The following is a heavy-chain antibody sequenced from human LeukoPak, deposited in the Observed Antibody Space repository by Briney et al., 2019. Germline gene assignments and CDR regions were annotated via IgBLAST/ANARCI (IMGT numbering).Heavy chain of an antibody. CDR2: IYHSGST. CDR3: ASVYYYGSGSYNH. Sequence: SETLSLTCTVSGYSISSGYYWGWIRQPPGKGLEWIGSIYHSGSTYYNPSLKSRVTISVDTSKNQFSLKLSSVTAADTAVYYCASVYYYGSGSYNHWGQGTLVTVSS. J-gene: IGHJ5*02. V-gene: IGHV4-38-2*02. D-gene: IGHD3-10*01. CDR1: GYSISSGYY.